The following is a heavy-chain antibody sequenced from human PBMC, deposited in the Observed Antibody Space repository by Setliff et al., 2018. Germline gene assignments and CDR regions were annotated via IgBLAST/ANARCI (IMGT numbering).Heavy chain of an antibody. V-gene: IGHV3-74*03. Sequence: GGSLRLSCAASGFTFSNYWIHWVRQVPGRGLVWVSRINSDGSTTAYADSVKGRFTISRDNAKNSLYLQMNSLRAEDTAVYYCARDAYSSSWDYWGQGTLVTVSS. CDR3: ARDAYSSSWDY. CDR2: INSDGSTT. CDR1: GFTFSNYW. J-gene: IGHJ4*02. D-gene: IGHD6-13*01.